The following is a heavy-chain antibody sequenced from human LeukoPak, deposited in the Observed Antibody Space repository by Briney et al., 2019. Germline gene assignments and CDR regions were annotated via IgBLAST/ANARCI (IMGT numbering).Heavy chain of an antibody. CDR3: AKEGSRENWYFDL. J-gene: IGHJ2*01. CDR1: GFTFDDYA. CDR2: ISWNSGSI. V-gene: IGHV3-9*01. D-gene: IGHD1-26*01. Sequence: GRSLRLSCAASGFTFDDYAMHWFRQAPGKGLEGFSGISWNSGSIGYADSVKGRFTISRDNAKNSLYLQMNSLRAEDTALYYCAKEGSRENWYFDLWGRGTLVTVSS.